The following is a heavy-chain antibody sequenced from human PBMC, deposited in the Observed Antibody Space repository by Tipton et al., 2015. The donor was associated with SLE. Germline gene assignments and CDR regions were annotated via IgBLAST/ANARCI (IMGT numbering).Heavy chain of an antibody. CDR2: VSHRGTT. J-gene: IGHJ3*02. V-gene: IGHV4-34*01. D-gene: IGHD3-22*01. CDR1: GGTSSDYF. Sequence: TLSLTCAVYGGTSSDYFWSWIRPPPGKGLEWIGEVSHRGTTNYNPSLDSRVTISLDRFNNQFTLKMTSVTAADTAVYYCASSLDYYDSSHDAFDIWGQGTMVTVSS. CDR3: ASSLDYYDSSHDAFDI.